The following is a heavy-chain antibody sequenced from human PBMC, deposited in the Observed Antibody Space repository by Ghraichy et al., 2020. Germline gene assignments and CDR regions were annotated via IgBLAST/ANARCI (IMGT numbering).Heavy chain of an antibody. V-gene: IGHV4-59*01. J-gene: IGHJ3*02. CDR2: IYYSGST. CDR3: ARGATIFGVVIIPGSDAFDI. Sequence: SETSLTCTVSGGSISSYYWSWIRQPPGKGLEWIGYIYYSGSTNYNPSLKSRVTISVDTSKNQFSLKLSSVTAADTAVYYCARGATIFGVVIIPGSDAFDIWGQGTMVTVSS. D-gene: IGHD3-3*01. CDR1: GGSISSYY.